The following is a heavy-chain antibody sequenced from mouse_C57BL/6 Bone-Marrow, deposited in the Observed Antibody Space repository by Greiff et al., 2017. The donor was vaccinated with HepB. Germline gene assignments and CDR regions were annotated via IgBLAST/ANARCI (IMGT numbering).Heavy chain of an antibody. CDR2: ISDGGSYT. CDR1: GFTFSSYA. J-gene: IGHJ4*01. CDR3: ARGLYGSPPYYAMDY. Sequence: EVMLVESGGGLVKPGGSLKLSCAASGFTFSSYAMSWVRQTPEKRLEWVATISDGGSYTYYPDNVKGRFTISRDNAKNNLYLQMSHLKSEDTAMYYCARGLYGSPPYYAMDYWGQGTSVTVSS. V-gene: IGHV5-4*03. D-gene: IGHD1-1*01.